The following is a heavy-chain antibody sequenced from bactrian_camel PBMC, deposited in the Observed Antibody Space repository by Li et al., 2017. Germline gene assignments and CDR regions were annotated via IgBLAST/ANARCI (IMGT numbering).Heavy chain of an antibody. CDR3: AAGGPVRCET. CDR2: PYIGGGYP. V-gene: IGHV3S40*01. J-gene: IGHJ6*01. CDR1: ELTYSIYC. Sequence: VQLVESGGGAVQSGESLRLSCRGSELTYSIYCMGWFRQAPGKEREGVAAPYIGGGYPYYDDSVKGRFTISQDYARNTVYLQMNNLRPEDTSMYFCAAGGPVRCETWGQGTQVTVS.